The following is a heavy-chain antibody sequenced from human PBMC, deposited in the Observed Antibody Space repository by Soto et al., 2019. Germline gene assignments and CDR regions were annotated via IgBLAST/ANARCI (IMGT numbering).Heavy chain of an antibody. D-gene: IGHD3-10*01. Sequence: TSETLSLTCAVYGGSFIGYYWSWIRQPPGKGPEWIGYVYHSGTTNYNPSLESRVTISLDTSKNQFSLKLNSVTAADTAVYFCATRPPGNIWFGVFDYWSQGTLVTVSS. V-gene: IGHV4-59*01. CDR1: GGSFIGYY. J-gene: IGHJ4*02. CDR3: ATRPPGNIWFGVFDY. CDR2: VYHSGTT.